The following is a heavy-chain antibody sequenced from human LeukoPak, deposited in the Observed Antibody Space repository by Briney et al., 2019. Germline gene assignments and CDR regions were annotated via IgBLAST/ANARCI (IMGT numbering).Heavy chain of an antibody. CDR2: IYYSGNT. CDR1: GVSISSSNSY. J-gene: IGHJ4*02. Sequence: SETLSLTCTVSGVSISSSNSYWGWIRQPPGRGLEWIGSIYYSGNTYYNASLKSQVSISIDTSKNQFSLKLSSVTAADTAVYYCVVVAAEIDYWGQGTLVTVSS. D-gene: IGHD2-15*01. V-gene: IGHV4-39*01. CDR3: VVVAAEIDY.